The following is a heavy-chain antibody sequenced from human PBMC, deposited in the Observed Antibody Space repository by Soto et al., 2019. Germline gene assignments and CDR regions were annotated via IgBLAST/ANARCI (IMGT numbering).Heavy chain of an antibody. CDR3: ARGVATIGP. CDR2: IYYSGST. D-gene: IGHD5-12*01. CDR1: GDSIISYY. V-gene: IGHV4-59*01. Sequence: SETLSLTCTVSGDSIISYYWSWIRQPPGKGLEWIGYIYYSGSTNYNPSLKSRVTISVDTPKNQFSLKLTSVTAADTAVYYCARGVATIGPWGQGTLVTVSS. J-gene: IGHJ5*02.